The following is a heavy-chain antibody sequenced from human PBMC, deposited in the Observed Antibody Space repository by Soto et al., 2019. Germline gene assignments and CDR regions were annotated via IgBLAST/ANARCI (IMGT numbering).Heavy chain of an antibody. CDR2: INAGNGDS. CDR3: ARNFYISGHHDPCYSHY. D-gene: IGHD1-7*01. Sequence: ASVKVSCEDCGYSFTRSALHWGRPAPGQRPEWMGWINAGNGDSKYSEKLQGRVTFTRDTSASTTYMELSSLRSEDTAVYYCARNFYISGHHDPCYSHYSCQAPPLTGSS. CDR1: GYSFTRSA. J-gene: IGHJ4*02. V-gene: IGHV1-3*01.